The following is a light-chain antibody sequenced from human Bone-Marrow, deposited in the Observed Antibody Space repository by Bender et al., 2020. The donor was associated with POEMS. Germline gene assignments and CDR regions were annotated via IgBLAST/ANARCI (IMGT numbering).Light chain of an antibody. J-gene: IGLJ2*01. Sequence: SYVLTQPPSVSVAPGQTARITCGGDDIGRKSVHWYQQKPGQAPVLVVHDDSDRPSGIPERFSGSNSGNTATLTISRVEAGDEADYHCQVWDSSGDRVVFGGGTRLTVL. V-gene: IGLV3-21*02. CDR1: DIGRKS. CDR2: DDS. CDR3: QVWDSSGDRVV.